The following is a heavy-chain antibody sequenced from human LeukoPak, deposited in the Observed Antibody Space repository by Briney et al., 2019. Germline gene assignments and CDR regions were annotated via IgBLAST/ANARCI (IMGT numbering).Heavy chain of an antibody. Sequence: SETLSLTCTVSGGPVSSGIYYWSWIRQPPGKGLEWIGYIYYGGSTNYNPSLKSRVTISVDTSKNQFSLKLSSVTAADTAVYYCARDAGTQGLGIDYWGQGTLVTVSS. V-gene: IGHV4-61*01. CDR1: GGPVSSGIYY. CDR2: IYYGGST. J-gene: IGHJ4*02. D-gene: IGHD3-10*01. CDR3: ARDAGTQGLGIDY.